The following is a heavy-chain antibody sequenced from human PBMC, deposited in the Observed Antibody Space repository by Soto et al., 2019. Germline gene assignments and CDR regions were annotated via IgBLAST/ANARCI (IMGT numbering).Heavy chain of an antibody. CDR2: IIPKSGKA. V-gene: IGHV1-18*01. D-gene: IGHD5-12*01. J-gene: IGHJ6*03. CDR1: VCAFSTYD. Sequence: GASVKVSCKASVCAFSTYDINWVRKATGQGLEWMEGIIPKSGKANYPQKFQGRVTMTTDTSTSTAYMELRSLRSDDTAVYYCARVGVATINGYYYYHMDVWGKGTTVTAP. CDR3: ARVGVATINGYYYYHMDV.